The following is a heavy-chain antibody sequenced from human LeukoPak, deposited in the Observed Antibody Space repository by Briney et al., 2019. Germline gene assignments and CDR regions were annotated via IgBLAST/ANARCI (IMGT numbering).Heavy chain of an antibody. CDR1: GGSISSSSYY. CDR3: ARVAYGFCSSSTCFNWFDP. D-gene: IGHD2-2*01. V-gene: IGHV4-39*02. CDR2: TYYGGNT. J-gene: IGHJ5*02. Sequence: PSETLSLTCTVSGGSISSSSYYWGWIRQPPGKGLEWIGNTYYGGNTYYNPSLKSRVTISVDTSKNQFSLELNSVTAADTAVYYCARVAYGFCSSSTCFNWFDPWGQGTLVTVSS.